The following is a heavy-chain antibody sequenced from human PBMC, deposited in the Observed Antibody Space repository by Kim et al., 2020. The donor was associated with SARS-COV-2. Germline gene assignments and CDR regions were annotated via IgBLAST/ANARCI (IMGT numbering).Heavy chain of an antibody. CDR3: ARGRWVGTKKGYYLDY. Sequence: ASVKVSCKASGYTFTDYAIHWVRQAPGQRLEWMGWINAGNGNTKYSQKFQGRLTITRDASAITAYMELRSLRSEDTGVLYCARGRWVGTKKGYYLDYWGQGTLVTVSS. CDR1: GYTFTDYA. CDR2: INAGNGNT. J-gene: IGHJ4*02. V-gene: IGHV1-3*01. D-gene: IGHD1-26*01.